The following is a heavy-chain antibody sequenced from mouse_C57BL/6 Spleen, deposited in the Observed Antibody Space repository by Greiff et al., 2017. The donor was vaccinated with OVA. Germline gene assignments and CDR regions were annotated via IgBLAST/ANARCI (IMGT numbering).Heavy chain of an antibody. Sequence: QVQLQQSGAELVRPGSSVKLSCKASGYTFTSYWMHWVKQRPIQGLEWIGNIDPSDSETHYNQKFKDKATLTVDKSSSTAYMQLSSLTSEDSAVYYCARSDDGYYGWYFDVWGTGTTVTVSS. J-gene: IGHJ1*03. CDR3: ARSDDGYYGWYFDV. CDR1: GYTFTSYW. V-gene: IGHV1-52*01. D-gene: IGHD2-3*01. CDR2: IDPSDSET.